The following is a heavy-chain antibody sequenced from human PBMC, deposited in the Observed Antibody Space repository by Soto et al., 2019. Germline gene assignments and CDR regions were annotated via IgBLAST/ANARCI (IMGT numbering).Heavy chain of an antibody. D-gene: IGHD3-10*01. Sequence: SETLSLTCTVSGGSISSSGYYWGWIRQPPGKGLEWIGNIYYSGSTNYNPSLKSRVTISVDTSKNQFSLKVSSVTAADRVVYYCARRSYYGSGSIFDYWGQGTLVTVSS. CDR1: GGSISSSGYY. CDR2: IYYSGST. CDR3: ARRSYYGSGSIFDY. J-gene: IGHJ4*02. V-gene: IGHV4-39*01.